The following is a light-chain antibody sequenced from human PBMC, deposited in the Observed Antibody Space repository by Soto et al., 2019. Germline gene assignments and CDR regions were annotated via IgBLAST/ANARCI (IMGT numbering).Light chain of an antibody. V-gene: IGKV1-5*03. CDR3: QQYNSYPWT. Sequence: DIQMTQSPSTLSASVKDRVTITCRASHRIGDRLAWYQHKPGKAPDLLIYKASTLLTGVPSRFSGRGSGTEFTLTISSLQPDDFATYYCQQYNSYPWTFGQGTKVEVK. J-gene: IGKJ1*01. CDR1: HRIGDR. CDR2: KAS.